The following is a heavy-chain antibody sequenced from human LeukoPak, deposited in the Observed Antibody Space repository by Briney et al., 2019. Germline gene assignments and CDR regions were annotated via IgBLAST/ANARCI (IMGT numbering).Heavy chain of an antibody. V-gene: IGHV1-2*04. Sequence: GASVTVSCKASGYTFTSYYMHWVRQAPGQGLEWMGWINPNSGGTNYAQKFQGWVTMTRDTSISTAYMELSRLRSDDTAVYYCARGTLYYYGSGTRMDVWGQGTTVTVSS. D-gene: IGHD3-10*01. CDR1: GYTFTSYY. CDR3: ARGTLYYYGSGTRMDV. CDR2: INPNSGGT. J-gene: IGHJ6*02.